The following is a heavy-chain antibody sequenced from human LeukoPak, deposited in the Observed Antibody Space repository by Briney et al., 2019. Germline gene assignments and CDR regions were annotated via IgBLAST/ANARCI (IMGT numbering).Heavy chain of an antibody. J-gene: IGHJ6*03. CDR1: GGSISSYY. V-gene: IGHV4-59*01. CDR2: TYYSGST. Sequence: SETLSLTCTVSGGSISSYYWSWLRQPPGKGLEWIGYTYYSGSTNYNPSLKSRVTISVDTSKNQFSLKLSSVTAADTAVYYCARDTTHYYYMDVWGKGTTVTVSS. D-gene: IGHD4-17*01. CDR3: ARDTTHYYYMDV.